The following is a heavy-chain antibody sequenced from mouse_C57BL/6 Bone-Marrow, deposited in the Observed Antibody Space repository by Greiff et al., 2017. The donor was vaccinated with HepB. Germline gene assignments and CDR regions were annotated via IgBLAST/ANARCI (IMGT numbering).Heavy chain of an antibody. CDR3: AREGIVLLRRYFDV. V-gene: IGHV3-6*01. CDR2: ISYDGSN. CDR1: GYSITSGYY. Sequence: VQLKESGPGLVKPSQSLSLTCSVTGYSITSGYYWNWIRQFPGNKLEWMGYISYDGSNNYNPSLKNRISITRDTSKNQFFLKLNSVTTEDTATYYCAREGIVLLRRYFDVWGTGTTVTVSS. D-gene: IGHD1-1*01. J-gene: IGHJ1*03.